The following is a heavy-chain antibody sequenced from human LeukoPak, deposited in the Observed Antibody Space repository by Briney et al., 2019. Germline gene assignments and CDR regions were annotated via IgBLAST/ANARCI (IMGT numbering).Heavy chain of an antibody. Sequence: PSQTLSLTCAVSGGSISSGGYSWSWIRQPPGKGLEWIGYIYHSGSTYYNPSLKSRVTISVDRSKNQFSLKLSSVTAADTAVYYRARVLVGAIDYWGQGTLVTVSS. V-gene: IGHV4-30-2*01. D-gene: IGHD1-26*01. CDR1: GGSISSGGYS. J-gene: IGHJ4*02. CDR3: ARVLVGAIDY. CDR2: IYHSGST.